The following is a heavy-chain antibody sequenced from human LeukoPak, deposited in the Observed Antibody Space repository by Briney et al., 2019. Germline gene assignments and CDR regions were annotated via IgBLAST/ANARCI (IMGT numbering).Heavy chain of an antibody. V-gene: IGHV4-4*07. CDR1: GGSISSYP. Sequence: PSETLSLTCTVPGGSISSYPWSWIRQPAGKGRGWIGRIFINDRTEYNPSLKSRVTMSVDTSKNQFSLKLSSVTAADTAVYYCARGGFSTATAPDYWGQGTLVTVSS. D-gene: IGHD2/OR15-2a*01. J-gene: IGHJ4*02. CDR3: ARGGFSTATAPDY. CDR2: IFINDRT.